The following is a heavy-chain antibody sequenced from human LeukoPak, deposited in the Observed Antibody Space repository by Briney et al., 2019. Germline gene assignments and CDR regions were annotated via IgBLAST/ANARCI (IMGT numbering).Heavy chain of an antibody. D-gene: IGHD3-16*01. V-gene: IGHV3-11*06. CDR2: ITDSGVFT. CDR1: GFTFSDYY. J-gene: IGHJ4*02. Sequence: GGSLRLSCAVSGFTFSDYYMSWIRQAPGRGLEWVSYITDSGVFTKYTDSVKARFTISRDNAQNSLFLQLNSLRVEDTAIYYCARMIMFRGVPSAAFDSWGQGTLVTVSS. CDR3: ARMIMFRGVPSAAFDS.